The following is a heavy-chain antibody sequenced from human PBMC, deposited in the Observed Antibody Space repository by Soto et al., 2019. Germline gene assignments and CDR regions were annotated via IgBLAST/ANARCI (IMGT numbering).Heavy chain of an antibody. Sequence: GGSLRLSCAASGFTFSGDSVNWVRQAPGKGLEWVSSISTTSTYIYYADSVKGRFTISRDNANNSLHLQMNSLRAEDTAVYYCTRDYVMDVWGQGTTVT. CDR2: ISTTSTYI. CDR1: GFTFSGDS. J-gene: IGHJ6*02. CDR3: TRDYVMDV. V-gene: IGHV3-21*01.